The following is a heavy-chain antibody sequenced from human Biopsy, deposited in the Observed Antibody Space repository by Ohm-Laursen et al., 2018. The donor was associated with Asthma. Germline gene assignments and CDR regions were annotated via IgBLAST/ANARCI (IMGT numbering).Heavy chain of an antibody. Sequence: SLRLSCAASGFTFSSYAMHWVRQAPGKGLEWVAVISYDGGNKYYADSVKGRFTISRDNSKNTLYLQMNSLRAEDTAVYYCARDLHPTNHLGELSEGFDYWGQGTLVTVSS. CDR2: ISYDGGNK. J-gene: IGHJ4*02. CDR1: GFTFSSYA. V-gene: IGHV3-30-3*01. D-gene: IGHD3-16*02. CDR3: ARDLHPTNHLGELSEGFDY.